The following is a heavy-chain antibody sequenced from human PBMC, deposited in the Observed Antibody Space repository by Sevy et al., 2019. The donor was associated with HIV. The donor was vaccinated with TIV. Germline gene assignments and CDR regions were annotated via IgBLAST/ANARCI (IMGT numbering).Heavy chain of an antibody. V-gene: IGHV3-64D*06. D-gene: IGHD5-18*01. CDR2: ISGSGGST. CDR3: VKLTYSYRLFDF. J-gene: IGHJ4*02. Sequence: GGSLRLSCSASGFTFSSYAMHWVRQAPGKGLEYVSSISGSGGSTYYADSVKGRFTISRDNSKNTVYLQISSLRADDTAVYYCVKLTYSYRLFDFWGQGTLVTVSS. CDR1: GFTFSSYA.